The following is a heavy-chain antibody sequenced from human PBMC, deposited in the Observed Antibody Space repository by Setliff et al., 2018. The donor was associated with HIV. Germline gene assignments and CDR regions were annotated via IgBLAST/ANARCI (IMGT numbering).Heavy chain of an antibody. Sequence: GESLKISCKGSGYSFTNYWVSWVRQMPGKGLEWMGRIDPTDSYINYSPSFQGHVTISADKSISGAYLQWSSLKASDTAMYYCARHETGGGMDVWGQGTTVTVSS. CDR2: IDPTDSYI. J-gene: IGHJ6*02. V-gene: IGHV5-10-1*01. D-gene: IGHD3-10*01. CDR1: GYSFTNYW. CDR3: ARHETGGGMDV.